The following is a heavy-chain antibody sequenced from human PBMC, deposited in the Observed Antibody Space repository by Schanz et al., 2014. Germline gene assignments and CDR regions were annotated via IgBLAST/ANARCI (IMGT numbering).Heavy chain of an antibody. CDR2: ISYDGSSK. CDR1: GFTFSSYA. CDR3: AKAGSGWSTAGYYY. V-gene: IGHV3-23*03. J-gene: IGHJ4*02. Sequence: EVQLLESGGGLVQPGGSLRLSCAASGFTFSSYAMSWVRQAPGKGLEWVALISYDGSSKNHADSVQGRFTISRDNSKNTLYLQMNNRRAEDTAVYYGAKAGSGWSTAGYYYWGQGTLVAVSS. D-gene: IGHD6-19*01.